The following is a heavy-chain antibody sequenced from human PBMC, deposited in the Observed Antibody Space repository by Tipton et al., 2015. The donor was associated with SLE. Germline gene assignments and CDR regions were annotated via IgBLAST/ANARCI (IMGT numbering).Heavy chain of an antibody. CDR1: GGSITTRSYY. Sequence: TLSLTCIVSGGSITTRSYYWAWIRQPPGKGLEWIGSIYYSGSTFNNPSLKSRVTISAVTSKNQFSLRVSSVTAADTAVYYCARAGTGTAWGTFDIWGPGTMVTVSS. V-gene: IGHV4-39*07. D-gene: IGHD1-14*01. CDR2: IYYSGST. CDR3: ARAGTGTAWGTFDI. J-gene: IGHJ3*02.